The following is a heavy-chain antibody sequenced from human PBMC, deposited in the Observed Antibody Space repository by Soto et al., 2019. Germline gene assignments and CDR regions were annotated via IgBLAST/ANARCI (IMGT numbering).Heavy chain of an antibody. CDR1: GASLTSGSYY. CDR3: ARWKNSYADLPGDWFDS. D-gene: IGHD3-16*01. Sequence: QVQLQESGPGLVRPSETLSLTGTVSGASLTSGSYYWSWVRQPPGKGLEWIAYIYRSGSTNYNPSLKSRATISVDTSKNQFSLRLTSVTPADTAMYYCARWKNSYADLPGDWFDSWGQGTLVTVSS. CDR2: IYRSGST. V-gene: IGHV4-61*01. J-gene: IGHJ5*01.